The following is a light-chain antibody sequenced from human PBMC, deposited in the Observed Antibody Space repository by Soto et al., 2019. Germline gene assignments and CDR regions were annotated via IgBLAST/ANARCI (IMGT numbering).Light chain of an antibody. V-gene: IGKV3-20*01. CDR3: QQYGSSLPIT. Sequence: EIEFTQSPCTRSSSPGERATLPCRASQIVTSHYLASYQQKRGQHPRLIIWGASIRATDLPARFSGGGSWTDLTLTISRLEPEDFAVYYCQQYGSSLPITFGQGTKVDIK. J-gene: IGKJ1*01. CDR1: QIVTSHY. CDR2: GAS.